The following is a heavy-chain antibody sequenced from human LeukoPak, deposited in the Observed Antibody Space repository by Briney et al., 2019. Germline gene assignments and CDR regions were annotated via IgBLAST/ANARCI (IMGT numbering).Heavy chain of an antibody. V-gene: IGHV4-59*11. Sequence: PSETLSLTCSVSGGSIRSHYWSWIRQPPGKGLEWIGYIHFNGSTKYNPSLKSRVSMPVDTSKSQFSLKLSSVTAADTAVYYCARAFDFWGVYYYYYMDVWAKGTTVTVSS. D-gene: IGHD3-3*01. J-gene: IGHJ6*03. CDR3: ARAFDFWGVYYYYYMDV. CDR2: IHFNGST. CDR1: GGSIRSHY.